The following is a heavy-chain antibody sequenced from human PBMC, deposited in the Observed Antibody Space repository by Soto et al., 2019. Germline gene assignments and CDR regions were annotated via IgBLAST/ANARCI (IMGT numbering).Heavy chain of an antibody. CDR2: IYYSGST. Sequence: QVQLQESGPGLVKPSETLSLTCTVSGGSISSYYWSWIRQPPGKGLEWIGYIYYSGSTNYNPSLKSRVTISVDTSKNQFSLKLSSVTAADTAVYYCARVGDQWELTPPYYFDYWGQGTLVTVSS. V-gene: IGHV4-59*01. D-gene: IGHD1-26*01. J-gene: IGHJ4*02. CDR1: GGSISSYY. CDR3: ARVGDQWELTPPYYFDY.